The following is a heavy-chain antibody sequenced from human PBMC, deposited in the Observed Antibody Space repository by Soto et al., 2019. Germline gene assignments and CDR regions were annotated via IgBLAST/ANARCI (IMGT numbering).Heavy chain of an antibody. D-gene: IGHD5-12*01. CDR1: GFTFSSYS. Sequence: PGGSLRLSCAASGFTFSSYSMNWVRQAPGKGLEWVSSISSSSSYIYYADSVKGRFTIFRDNAKNSLYLQMNSLRAEDTAVYYCARGWLQSFDYWGQGTLVTVSS. CDR3: ARGWLQSFDY. V-gene: IGHV3-21*01. J-gene: IGHJ4*02. CDR2: ISSSSSYI.